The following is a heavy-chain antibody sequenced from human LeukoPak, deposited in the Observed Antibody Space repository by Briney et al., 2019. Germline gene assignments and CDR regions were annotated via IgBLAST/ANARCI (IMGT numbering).Heavy chain of an antibody. Sequence: SETLSLTCAVYGGSFSGYYWSWIRQPPGKGLEWIGEIYHSGSTNYNPSLKSRVTISVDTSKNQFSLKLSSVTAADTAVYYCARGVDLGYWGQGTLVTVSS. CDR1: GGSFSGYY. CDR2: IYHSGST. V-gene: IGHV4-34*01. CDR3: ARGVDLGY. J-gene: IGHJ4*02.